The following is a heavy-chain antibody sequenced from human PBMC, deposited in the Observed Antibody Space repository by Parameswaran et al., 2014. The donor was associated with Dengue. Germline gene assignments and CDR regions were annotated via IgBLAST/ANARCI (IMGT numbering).Heavy chain of an antibody. CDR3: ARIGYDSSGYSNTPTWFDP. Sequence: WVRQAPGQGLEWMGIINPSGGSTSYAQKFQGRVTMTRDTSTSTVYMELSSLRSEDTAVYYCARIGYDSSGYSNTPTWFDPWGQGTLVTVSS. CDR2: INPSGGST. J-gene: IGHJ5*02. D-gene: IGHD3-22*01. V-gene: IGHV1-46*01.